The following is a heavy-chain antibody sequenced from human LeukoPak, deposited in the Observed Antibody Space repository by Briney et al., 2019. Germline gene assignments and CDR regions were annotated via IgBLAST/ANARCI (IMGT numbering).Heavy chain of an antibody. Sequence: GGSLRLSCAASGFTFRSYWMSWVRQAPGKGLEWVANIKQDGSEKYYVDSVKGRFTISRDNAKNSLYLQMNSLRAEDTAVYYCARDRRIYDFRSGYYDNDYWGQGTLVTVSS. D-gene: IGHD3-3*01. V-gene: IGHV3-7*01. CDR1: GFTFRSYW. CDR2: IKQDGSEK. J-gene: IGHJ4*02. CDR3: ARDRRIYDFRSGYYDNDY.